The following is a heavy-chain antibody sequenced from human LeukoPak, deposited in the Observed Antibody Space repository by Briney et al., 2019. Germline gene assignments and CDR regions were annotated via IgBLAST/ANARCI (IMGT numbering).Heavy chain of an antibody. CDR1: GVSFSGYY. D-gene: IGHD3-9*01. CDR3: ARTQVLRYFDWLPWNYYYGMDV. J-gene: IGHJ6*02. CDR2: INHSGST. V-gene: IGHV4-34*01. Sequence: PSETLSLTCAVYGVSFSGYYWSWIRQPPGKGLEWIGEINHSGSTNYNPSLKSRVTISVDTSKNQFSLKLSSVTAADTAVYYCARTQVLRYFDWLPWNYYYGMDVWGQGTTVTVSS.